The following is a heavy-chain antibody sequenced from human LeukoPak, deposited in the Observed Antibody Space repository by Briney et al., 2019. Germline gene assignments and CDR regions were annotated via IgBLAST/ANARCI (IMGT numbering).Heavy chain of an antibody. Sequence: GRSLRLSCAASGFTFSSYWMSWVRQAPGKGLEWVANIKQDGSEKYYVDSVKGRFTISRDNAKNSLYLQMNSLRAEDTAVYYCARVAPTAQNRHGGYIYFDYWGQGTLVTVSS. CDR2: IKQDGSEK. D-gene: IGHD4-17*01. J-gene: IGHJ4*02. CDR3: ARVAPTAQNRHGGYIYFDY. V-gene: IGHV3-7*01. CDR1: GFTFSSYW.